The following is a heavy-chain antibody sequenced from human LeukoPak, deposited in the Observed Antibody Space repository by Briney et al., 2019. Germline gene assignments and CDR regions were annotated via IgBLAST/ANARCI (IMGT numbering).Heavy chain of an antibody. D-gene: IGHD4-17*01. CDR1: GYSFTSYW. Sequence: GESLKISCKGSGYSFTSYWIGWVRQMPGKGLEWMGIIYPGDSDTRYSPSFQGQVTISADKSISTAYLQWSSLKASDTAMYYCARSSTVTIRSGAFDMWGQGTMVTVSS. CDR2: IYPGDSDT. J-gene: IGHJ3*02. V-gene: IGHV5-51*01. CDR3: ARSSTVTIRSGAFDM.